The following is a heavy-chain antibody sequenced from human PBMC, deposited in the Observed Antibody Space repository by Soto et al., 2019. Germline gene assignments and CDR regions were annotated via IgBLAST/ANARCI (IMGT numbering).Heavy chain of an antibody. J-gene: IGHJ3*02. CDR1: GFTVSSNY. V-gene: IGHV3-66*01. Sequence: GGSLRLSCAASGFTVSSNYMSWVRQAPGKGLEWVSVIYSGGSTYYADSVKVRFTISRDNAKNTLYLQMNSLRAEDTAVYYCIGGIDGSDPQQLDAFDIWGQVTMVTVSS. CDR3: IGGIDGSDPQQLDAFDI. D-gene: IGHD6-13*01. CDR2: IYSGGST.